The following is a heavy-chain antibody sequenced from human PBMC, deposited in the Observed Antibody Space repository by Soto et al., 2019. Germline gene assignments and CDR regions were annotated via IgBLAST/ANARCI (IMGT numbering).Heavy chain of an antibody. CDR1: GFTFSSYG. CDR2: ISYDGSNK. D-gene: IGHD3-10*01. Sequence: QVQLVESGGGVVQPGRSLRLSCAASGFTFSSYGMHWVRQAPGKGLEWVAVISYDGSNKYYAESVKGRFTISRHNSKNTIYLQVQSLSAEDTAVYYCAKDATMVRGVIWDFDSWGQGTLGTVPS. J-gene: IGHJ4*02. CDR3: AKDATMVRGVIWDFDS. V-gene: IGHV3-30*18.